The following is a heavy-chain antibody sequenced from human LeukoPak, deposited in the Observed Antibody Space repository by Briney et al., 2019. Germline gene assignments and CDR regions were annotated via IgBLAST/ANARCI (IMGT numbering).Heavy chain of an antibody. CDR1: GGSFSGYY. V-gene: IGHV4-34*01. CDR3: ARGVGLLWFGELLRAGYFDY. Sequence: PSETLSLTCAVYGGSFSGYYWSWIRQPPGKGLEWIGEINHSGSTNYNPSLKSRVTIPVDTSKNQFSLKLSSVTAADTAVYYCARGVGLLWFGELLRAGYFDYWGQGTLVTVSS. J-gene: IGHJ4*02. D-gene: IGHD3-10*01. CDR2: INHSGST.